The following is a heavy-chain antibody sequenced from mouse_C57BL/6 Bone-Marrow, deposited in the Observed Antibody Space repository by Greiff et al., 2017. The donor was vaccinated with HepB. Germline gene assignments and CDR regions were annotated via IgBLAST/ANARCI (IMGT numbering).Heavy chain of an antibody. CDR3: ARTVVATDYAMDY. D-gene: IGHD1-1*01. CDR2: INPYNGDT. Sequence: EVQLQQSGPELVKPGDSVKISCKASGYSFTGYFMNWVMQSHGKSLEWIGRINPYNGDTFYNQKFKGKATLTVDKSSSTAHMELRSLTSEDSAVYYCARTVVATDYAMDYWGQGTSVTVSS. V-gene: IGHV1-20*01. J-gene: IGHJ4*01. CDR1: GYSFTGYF.